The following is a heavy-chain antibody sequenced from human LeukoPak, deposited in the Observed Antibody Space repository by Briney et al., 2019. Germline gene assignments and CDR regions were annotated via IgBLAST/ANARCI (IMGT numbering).Heavy chain of an antibody. V-gene: IGHV3-7*01. CDR2: INQDGRVK. CDR3: ARDRDDGGFEY. D-gene: IGHD4-23*01. CDR1: GFTFPNYW. Sequence: GGSLRLSCAASGFTFPNYWMSWVRQAPEKGLEWVANINQDGRVKQYVDSMKGRFTISRDNAKNSLYPQMNSLRAEDTAVYYCARDRDDGGFEYWGQGTLVTVSS. J-gene: IGHJ4*02.